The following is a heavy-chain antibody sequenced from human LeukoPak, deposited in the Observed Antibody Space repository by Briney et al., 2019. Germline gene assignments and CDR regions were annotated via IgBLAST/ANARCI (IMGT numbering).Heavy chain of an antibody. D-gene: IGHD3-22*01. CDR3: ARGSSSGAYYFDY. CDR1: GYTFSNFY. CDR2: LNPSGGST. V-gene: IGHV1-46*01. J-gene: IGHJ4*02. Sequence: ASVMVSCKASGYTFSNFYMNWVRQAPGQGLEWMGILNPSGGSTRYAQKFQGRVTMTRDTSTSTVYMELSSLRSEDTAVYYCARGSSSGAYYFDYWGQGALVTVSS.